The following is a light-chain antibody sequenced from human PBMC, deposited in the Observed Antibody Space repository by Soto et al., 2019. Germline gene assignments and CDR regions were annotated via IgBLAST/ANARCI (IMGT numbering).Light chain of an antibody. Sequence: DIQMTQSPSPLSASVGDRVTLTCRASQSINNRLVWYQQKPGIAPKLLIYKASSLESGVPSRFSGSGSGTEFNFTISSLQPDDFATYYCQQYNTYPWTFGHGTKVEIK. CDR2: KAS. V-gene: IGKV1-5*03. J-gene: IGKJ1*01. CDR1: QSINNR. CDR3: QQYNTYPWT.